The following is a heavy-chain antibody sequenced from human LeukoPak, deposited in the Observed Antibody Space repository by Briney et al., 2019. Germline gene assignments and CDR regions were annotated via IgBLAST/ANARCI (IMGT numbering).Heavy chain of an antibody. Sequence: GGSLRLSCAAAGFTFSRYWMTWVRQAPGKGLEWVANINQDGSETYYVDSVKGRFTISRDNAKNSLYLQMNSLRAEDTAVYYCARDPGYSGYDPDAFDIWGQGTMVTVSS. CDR3: ARDPGYSGYDPDAFDI. V-gene: IGHV3-7*01. D-gene: IGHD5-12*01. CDR2: INQDGSET. CDR1: GFTFSRYW. J-gene: IGHJ3*02.